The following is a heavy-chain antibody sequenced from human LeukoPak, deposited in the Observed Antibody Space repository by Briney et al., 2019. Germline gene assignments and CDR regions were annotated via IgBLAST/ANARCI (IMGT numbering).Heavy chain of an antibody. D-gene: IGHD5-12*01. CDR1: GFTFSSYV. Sequence: GGSLRLSCAASGFTFSSYVMSWVRQAPGKGLERVSSIRGSGGGTYYADSVKGRFTISRDNSKNTLYLQMNSLRAEDTALYYCAKDYSGYECGDYWGQGTLVTVSS. CDR2: IRGSGGGT. V-gene: IGHV3-23*01. J-gene: IGHJ4*02. CDR3: AKDYSGYECGDY.